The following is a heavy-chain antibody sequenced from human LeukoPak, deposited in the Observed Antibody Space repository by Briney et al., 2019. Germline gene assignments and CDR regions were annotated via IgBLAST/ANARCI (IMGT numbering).Heavy chain of an antibody. J-gene: IGHJ4*02. CDR1: GFTFSSYA. D-gene: IGHD3-16*02. V-gene: IGHV3-23*01. Sequence: PGGSLRLSCAASGFTFSSYAMSWVRQAPGKGLEWVSAISGGGGSTYYADSVKGRFTISRDNSKNTLFLQMNSLRAEDTAVYYCAKDLRLSNSFDYWGQGTLVTVSS. CDR3: AKDLRLSNSFDY. CDR2: ISGGGGST.